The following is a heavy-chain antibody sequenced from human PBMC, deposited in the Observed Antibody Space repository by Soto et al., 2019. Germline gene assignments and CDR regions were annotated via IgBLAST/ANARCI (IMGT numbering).Heavy chain of an antibody. J-gene: IGHJ4*02. CDR1: GGTFSSYA. D-gene: IGHD2-15*01. CDR2: IIPIFGTA. CDR3: AGEPAGYCSGGSCLIDY. Sequence: SVKVSCKASGGTFSSYAISWVRQAPGQGLEWMGGIIPIFGTANYAQKFQGRVTITADESTSTAYMELSSLRSEDTAVYYCAGEPAGYCSGGSCLIDYWGQGTLVTVSS. V-gene: IGHV1-69*13.